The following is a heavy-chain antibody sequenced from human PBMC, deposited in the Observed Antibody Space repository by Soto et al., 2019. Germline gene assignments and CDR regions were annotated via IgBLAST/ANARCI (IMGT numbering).Heavy chain of an antibody. CDR3: ARDRDDFGSGNYYNRIDF. Sequence: QVQLVQSAAEVKKPGSSVNVSCKASGGIFSTYAISWLRQAPGQGLEWMGGIIPLFGTPNYAQRFQGRVTITADESTSTAYMVLSRLRSEDTAVYYCARDRDDFGSGNYYNRIDFWGQGTLVTVSS. CDR2: IIPLFGTP. CDR1: GGIFSTYA. V-gene: IGHV1-69*01. D-gene: IGHD3-10*01. J-gene: IGHJ4*02.